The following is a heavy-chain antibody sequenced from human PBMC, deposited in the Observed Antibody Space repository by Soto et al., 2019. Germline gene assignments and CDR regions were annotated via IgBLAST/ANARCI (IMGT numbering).Heavy chain of an antibody. J-gene: IGHJ4*02. CDR1: GYTFIHYY. D-gene: IGHD2-21*01. Sequence: QVQLVQSGAEVKKPGASVKVSCKASGYTFIHYYIHWVRKAPGQGLEWMAIINPNGGSTNYAQKFRGRVTVTSDTSTTTVSMELDSLGSADTAVYFCARSRLQGDFWGQGTLVTVSS. CDR3: ARSRLQGDF. V-gene: IGHV1-46*01. CDR2: INPNGGST.